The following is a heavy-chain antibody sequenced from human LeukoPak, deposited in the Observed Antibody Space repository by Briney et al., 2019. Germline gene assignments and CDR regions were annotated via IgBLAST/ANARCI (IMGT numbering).Heavy chain of an antibody. CDR3: ARDRGHSSSWYVRLTNWFDP. CDR2: ISGSGGST. V-gene: IGHV3-23*01. Sequence: GGSLRLSCAASGFTFSSYGMSWVRQAPGKGLEWVSAISGSGGSTYYADSVKGRFTISRDNAKNSLYLQMNSLRAEDTAVYYCARDRGHSSSWYVRLTNWFDPWGQGTLVTVSS. CDR1: GFTFSSYG. D-gene: IGHD6-13*01. J-gene: IGHJ5*02.